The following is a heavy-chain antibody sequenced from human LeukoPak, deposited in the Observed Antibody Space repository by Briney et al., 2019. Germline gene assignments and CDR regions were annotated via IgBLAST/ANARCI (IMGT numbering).Heavy chain of an antibody. Sequence: GGSLRLSCAASGFTFNTYSMNWVRQAPGKGLEWVSSISSSSTYIYYADSVKGRFTISRDNAKNSLYLQVNSLRAEDTAVYYCASSGIAAPDYWGQGTLVTVSS. CDR3: ASSGIAAPDY. V-gene: IGHV3-21*01. CDR2: ISSSSTYI. CDR1: GFTFNTYS. J-gene: IGHJ4*02. D-gene: IGHD6-13*01.